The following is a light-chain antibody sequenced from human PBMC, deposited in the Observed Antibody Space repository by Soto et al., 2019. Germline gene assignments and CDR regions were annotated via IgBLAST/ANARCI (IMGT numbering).Light chain of an antibody. J-gene: IGKJ1*01. V-gene: IGKV1-39*01. Sequence: DIQMTQSPSTLSGSVGDRVTSTCQASQNINNYLNWYQQKPGKAPNLLIYAASSLQSGVPSRFSGSGSGTDFTLTINSLQPEDIATYYCQQTNSFPRTFGQGTKVDIK. CDR1: QNINNY. CDR2: AAS. CDR3: QQTNSFPRT.